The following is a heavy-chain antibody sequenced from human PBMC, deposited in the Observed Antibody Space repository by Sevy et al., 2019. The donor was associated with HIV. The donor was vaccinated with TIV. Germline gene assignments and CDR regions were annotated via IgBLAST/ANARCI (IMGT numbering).Heavy chain of an antibody. Sequence: GGSLRLSCTASGFTLSSYAMSWVRQAPGKGLEWVSAISGSGGSTYYADSVKGRFTISRDNSKNTLYLQMNSLRAEDTAVYYCAKGVQMIVVVGAFDIWGQGTMVTVSS. CDR3: AKGVQMIVVVGAFDI. CDR2: ISGSGGST. D-gene: IGHD3-22*01. CDR1: GFTLSSYA. J-gene: IGHJ3*02. V-gene: IGHV3-23*01.